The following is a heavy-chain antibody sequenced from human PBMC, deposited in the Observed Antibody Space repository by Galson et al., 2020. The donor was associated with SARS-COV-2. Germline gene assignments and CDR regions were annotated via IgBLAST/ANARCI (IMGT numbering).Heavy chain of an antibody. J-gene: IGHJ2*01. D-gene: IGHD3-10*01. Sequence: GESLKISCAASGFTFSSYDMHWVRQPTGKGLEWVSAIGTAGDTYYPGSVKGRFTISRENAKNSLYLQMNSLRAGDTAVYYCARGGSGSSWYFDLWGRGTLVTVSS. CDR1: GFTFSSYD. V-gene: IGHV3-13*01. CDR2: IGTAGDT. CDR3: ARGGSGSSWYFDL.